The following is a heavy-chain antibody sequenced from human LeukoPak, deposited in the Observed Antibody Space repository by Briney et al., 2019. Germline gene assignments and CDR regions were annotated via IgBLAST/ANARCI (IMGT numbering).Heavy chain of an antibody. J-gene: IGHJ6*02. Sequence: PGGSLRLSCTTSVFTFDYYAMHWVRQAPGKGLEWVSGNSWSSGSLGYADSVKGRFTISRDNYENTLYLQMNSLRVEDTAVYYCAREKEPILLASSYYHYGMDAWGQGTTVTVSS. CDR1: VFTFDYYA. CDR2: NSWSSGSL. CDR3: AREKEPILLASSYYHYGMDA. D-gene: IGHD3-10*01. V-gene: IGHV3-9*01.